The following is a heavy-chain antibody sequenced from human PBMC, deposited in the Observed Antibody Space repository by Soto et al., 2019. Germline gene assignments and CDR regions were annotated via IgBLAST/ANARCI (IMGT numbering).Heavy chain of an antibody. J-gene: IGHJ6*02. Sequence: ASVKVSCKASGNTFIGYYIHWVRQAPGQGLEWLGRINPKSGGTSTAQKFQGWVTMTTDTSISTASMELTRLTSDDTAIYYCARGDSTDCSNGVCAFFYNHDMDVWG. V-gene: IGHV1-2*04. CDR1: GNTFIGYY. D-gene: IGHD2-8*01. CDR3: ARGDSTDCSNGVCAFFYNHDMDV. CDR2: INPKSGGT.